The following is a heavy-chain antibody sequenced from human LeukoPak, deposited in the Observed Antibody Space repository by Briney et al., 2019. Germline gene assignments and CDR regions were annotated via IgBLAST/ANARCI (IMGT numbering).Heavy chain of an antibody. CDR3: AKEVTYYYYYMDV. CDR2: IRYDGSNK. V-gene: IGHV3-30*02. CDR1: GFTFSSYG. Sequence: GGSLRLSCAASGFTFSSYGMHWVRQAPGKGLEWVAFIRYDGSNKYYADSVKGRFTISRDNSKNTLYLQMNSLRAEDTAVYYCAKEVTYYYYYMDVWGKGTTVTISS. J-gene: IGHJ6*03. D-gene: IGHD5-18*01.